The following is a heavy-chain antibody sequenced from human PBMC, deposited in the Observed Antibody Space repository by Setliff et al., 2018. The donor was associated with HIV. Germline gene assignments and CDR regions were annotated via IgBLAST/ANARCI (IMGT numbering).Heavy chain of an antibody. D-gene: IGHD2-15*01. Sequence: AASVKVSCKASGYTFTNYAIHWVRQAPGQGLEWMGWINAGNGNTESSQKFQGRVTITRDTSANTAYMELSSLRSEDTAVYYCARGSCGGCYLSDYWGQGTLVTVSS. V-gene: IGHV1-3*01. CDR3: ARGSCGGCYLSDY. CDR1: GYTFTNYA. J-gene: IGHJ4*02. CDR2: INAGNGNT.